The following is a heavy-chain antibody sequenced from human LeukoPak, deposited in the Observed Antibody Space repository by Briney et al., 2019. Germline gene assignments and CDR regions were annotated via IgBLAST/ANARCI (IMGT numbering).Heavy chain of an antibody. D-gene: IGHD1-1*01. Sequence: SETLSLTCTVSGGSISSYYWSWIRQPPGKGLEWIGYIYYSGSTNYNPSLKSRVTISVDTSKNQFSLKLSSVTAADTAVYYCARQVANWSLDYWGQGTLVTVSS. V-gene: IGHV4-59*08. CDR1: GGSISSYY. CDR2: IYYSGST. J-gene: IGHJ4*02. CDR3: ARQVANWSLDY.